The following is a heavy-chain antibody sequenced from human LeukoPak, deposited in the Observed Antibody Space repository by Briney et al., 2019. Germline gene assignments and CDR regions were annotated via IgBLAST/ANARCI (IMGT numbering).Heavy chain of an antibody. V-gene: IGHV4-4*07. J-gene: IGHJ4*02. CDR3: ARGGVGLWASDY. CDR2: MSSGGST. D-gene: IGHD3-16*01. CDR1: GASISSSY. Sequence: PSETLSLTCTVSGASISSSYCTWIRQSAEEGLEWIGRMSSGGSTTYNPSFKGRVTMSLDMSKNQFSLNLSSVTAADTAVYYCARGGVGLWASDYWGQGTLVTVSS.